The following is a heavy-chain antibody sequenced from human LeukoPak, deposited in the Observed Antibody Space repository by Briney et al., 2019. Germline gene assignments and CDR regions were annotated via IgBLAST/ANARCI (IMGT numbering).Heavy chain of an antibody. Sequence: ASVKLSSKASGYTFTGYYMHWERQAPGQGLEWMGWINPNSGGTNYAQKFQGWVTMTRDTSISTAYMELSRLRSDDTAVYYCARAGCSSTSCPSYYYYYGMDVWGKGTTVTVSS. CDR2: INPNSGGT. CDR3: ARAGCSSTSCPSYYYYYGMDV. D-gene: IGHD2-2*01. CDR1: GYTFTGYY. V-gene: IGHV1-2*04. J-gene: IGHJ6*04.